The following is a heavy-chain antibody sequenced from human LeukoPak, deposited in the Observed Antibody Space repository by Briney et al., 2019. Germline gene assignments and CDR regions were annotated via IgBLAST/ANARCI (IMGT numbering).Heavy chain of an antibody. Sequence: SETLSLTCTVSGGSISSSSYYWGWIRQPPGKGLEWIGSIYYSGSTYYNPSLKSRVTISVDTSKNQFSLKLSSVTAADTAVYYCAREMDYDTNWGQGTLVTVSS. J-gene: IGHJ4*02. CDR2: IYYSGST. D-gene: IGHD3-22*01. CDR1: GGSISSSSYY. CDR3: AREMDYDTN. V-gene: IGHV4-39*07.